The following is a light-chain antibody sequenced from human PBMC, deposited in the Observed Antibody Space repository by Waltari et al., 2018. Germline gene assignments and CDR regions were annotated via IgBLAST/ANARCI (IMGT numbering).Light chain of an antibody. J-gene: IGKJ4*01. CDR1: QNISTN. V-gene: IGKV3-15*01. CDR2: GAS. CDR3: LQYNKWPALT. Sequence: IVMTQSPATLSLSQGERAALSCRASQNISTNLAWYQQKPGQAPRLLIYGASTRATGVPGRFSGSGSGIEFTLTFSSLQPEDFAVYYCLQYNKWPALTFGGGTKVEIK.